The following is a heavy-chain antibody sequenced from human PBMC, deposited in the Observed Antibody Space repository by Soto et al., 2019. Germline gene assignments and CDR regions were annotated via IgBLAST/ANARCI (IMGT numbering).Heavy chain of an antibody. CDR1: GFTFSSHG. J-gene: IGHJ3*02. Sequence: EAQLLESGGGSVQPGGSLRLSCAASGFTFSSHGRSWIRKAPGKGREWISGLSRGGGSTYYVDSVKGRFTISRDNAKNTLDLIMKSLRVEDTALYYCARDGQYRTDGFDIWGQGTMVTVSS. CDR2: LSRGGGST. D-gene: IGHD5-12*01. V-gene: IGHV3-23*01. CDR3: ARDGQYRTDGFDI.